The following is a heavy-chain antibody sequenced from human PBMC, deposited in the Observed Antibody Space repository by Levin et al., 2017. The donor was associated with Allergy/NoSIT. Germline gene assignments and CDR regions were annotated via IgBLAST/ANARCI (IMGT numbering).Heavy chain of an antibody. J-gene: IGHJ4*02. CDR3: ARDVAGRSGF. CDR2: IEEGGRFS. CDR1: GFSFSSFW. D-gene: IGHD2-15*01. Sequence: GGSLRLSCAASGFSFSSFWMHWVRQVPGKGLVWVSRIEEGGRFSDYADSVRGRFTISRDNAKSTLYLQMNSLGAEDTAVYYCARDVAGRSGFWGQGTLVTVSS. V-gene: IGHV3-74*01.